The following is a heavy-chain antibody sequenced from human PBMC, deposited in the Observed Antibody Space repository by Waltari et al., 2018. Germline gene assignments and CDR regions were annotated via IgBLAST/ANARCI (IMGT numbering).Heavy chain of an antibody. V-gene: IGHV4-38-2*01. D-gene: IGHD6-13*01. Sequence: QVQLQESGPGLVKPSETLSLTCAVSGYSISSGYYWGWIRQPPGKGLEWIGSIYHSGSTYYNPSLKSRVTISVDTSKNQFSLKLSSVTAADTAVYYCARGLYSSSWYYFDYWGQGTLVTVSS. J-gene: IGHJ4*02. CDR1: GYSISSGYY. CDR2: IYHSGST. CDR3: ARGLYSSSWYYFDY.